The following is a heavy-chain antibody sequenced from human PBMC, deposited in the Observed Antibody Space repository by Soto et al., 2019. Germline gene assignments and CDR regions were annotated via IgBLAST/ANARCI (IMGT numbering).Heavy chain of an antibody. CDR3: ARDRPYYYGSGSYDPDY. D-gene: IGHD3-10*01. CDR1: GFTFSSYA. Sequence: GASLRPSCPASGFTFSSYAMSWVRQAPGKGLEWVSAISGSGGSTYYADSVKGRFTISRDNSKNSLYLQMNSLRAEDTAVYYCARDRPYYYGSGSYDPDYWGQGTLVTVSS. CDR2: ISGSGGST. J-gene: IGHJ4*02. V-gene: IGHV3-23*01.